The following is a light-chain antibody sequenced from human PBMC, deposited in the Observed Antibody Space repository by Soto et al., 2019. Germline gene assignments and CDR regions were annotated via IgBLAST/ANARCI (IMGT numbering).Light chain of an antibody. CDR2: EVS. Sequence: QSVLTQPPSASGSPGQSVTISCTGTSSDVGGYNYVSWYQQHPGKAPKLMIYEVSKRPSGVPDRFSGSKSGNTASLTVSGLQAEDEAAYYCSSYVGTNSYVFGTGTKVTVL. V-gene: IGLV2-8*01. CDR3: SSYVGTNSYV. J-gene: IGLJ1*01. CDR1: SSDVGGYNY.